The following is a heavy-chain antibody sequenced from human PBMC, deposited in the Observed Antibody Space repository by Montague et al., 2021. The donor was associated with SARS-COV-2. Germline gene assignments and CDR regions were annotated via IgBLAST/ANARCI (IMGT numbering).Heavy chain of an antibody. CDR3: ARLCDGVVPSPILGVGPYYSYYYMDV. V-gene: IGHV4-34*01. J-gene: IGHJ6*03. CDR1: GTSFSGYY. Sequence: SETLSLTCAVHGTSFSGYYWNWIRQPPGKGLEWIGEINHGGSTKYSPSLKSRLTISADTSNNQFSLKLTSVAAADTAVYYCARLCDGVVPSPILGVGPYYSYYYMDVWGRGTTVTVSS. CDR2: INHGGST. D-gene: IGHD3-10*01.